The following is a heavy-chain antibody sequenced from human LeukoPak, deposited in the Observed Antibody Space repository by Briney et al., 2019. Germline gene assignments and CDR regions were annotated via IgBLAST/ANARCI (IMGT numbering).Heavy chain of an antibody. CDR1: GVSIRSNLYY. Sequence: RASETLSLTCSVSGVSIRSNLYYWAWIRQSPGKGLEWIGSIFYGGNTYYNSSLKSRVTITVDTSKNQFSLILTSVTAAESAVYYCAKEVEGPWGQGTRVTVSS. J-gene: IGHJ5*02. V-gene: IGHV4-39*07. CDR2: IFYGGNT. CDR3: AKEVEGP.